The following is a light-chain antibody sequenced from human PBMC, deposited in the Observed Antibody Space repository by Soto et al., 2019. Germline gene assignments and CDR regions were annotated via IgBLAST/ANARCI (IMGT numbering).Light chain of an antibody. CDR3: QQYGSSPRT. Sequence: DIVLTQSPGALSLSPGETATLSCRASQSVSGSYLAWYHQKPGQAPRLLIYGASGRATGIPDRISGSGSGTDFTLTISRLEPEDFAVYYCQQYGSSPRTFGQGTKVEIK. V-gene: IGKV3-20*01. CDR2: GAS. CDR1: QSVSGSY. J-gene: IGKJ1*01.